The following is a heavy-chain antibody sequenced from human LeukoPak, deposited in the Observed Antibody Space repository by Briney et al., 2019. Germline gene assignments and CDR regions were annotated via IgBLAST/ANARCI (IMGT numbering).Heavy chain of an antibody. D-gene: IGHD3-10*01. J-gene: IGHJ4*02. CDR2: INLTGST. CDR1: GGSFSGYY. Sequence: PSETLSLTCAVYGGSFSGYYWSWIRQPPGKGLEWIGEINLTGSTNNNPSLKSRVTISVDTSKNQFSLKLSSVTAADTAVYYCARARSTMVRGVIKGMYFDYWGQGTLVTVSS. CDR3: ARARSTMVRGVIKGMYFDY. V-gene: IGHV4-34*01.